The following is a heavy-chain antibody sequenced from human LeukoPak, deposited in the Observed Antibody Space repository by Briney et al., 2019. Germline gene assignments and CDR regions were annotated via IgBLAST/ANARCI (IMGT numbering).Heavy chain of an antibody. V-gene: IGHV1-18*01. CDR2: ISVYNGNT. CDR3: ARVKFRASDASDL. Sequence: ASVKVSCKVSGYTLTELSMHWVRQAPGKGLEWMGWISVYNGNTNYAQKVQGRVTMTTDTSTRTAYMELRSLRSDDTAVYYCARVKFRASDASDLWGQGTKVTVSS. D-gene: IGHD5-12*01. CDR1: GYTLTELS. J-gene: IGHJ3*01.